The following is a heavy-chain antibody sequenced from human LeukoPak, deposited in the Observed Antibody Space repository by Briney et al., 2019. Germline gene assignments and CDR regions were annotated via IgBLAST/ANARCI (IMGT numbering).Heavy chain of an antibody. Sequence: ASVKVSCKASGYTFTSYGISWVRQAPGQGLEWMGWISAYNGNTNYAQKLQGRVTMTTDTSTSTAYMELRSLRSEDTAVYYCAREGCSGGTCYAKYFDYWGQGTLVTVSS. CDR1: GYTFTSYG. CDR2: ISAYNGNT. J-gene: IGHJ4*02. CDR3: AREGCSGGTCYAKYFDY. D-gene: IGHD2-15*01. V-gene: IGHV1-18*01.